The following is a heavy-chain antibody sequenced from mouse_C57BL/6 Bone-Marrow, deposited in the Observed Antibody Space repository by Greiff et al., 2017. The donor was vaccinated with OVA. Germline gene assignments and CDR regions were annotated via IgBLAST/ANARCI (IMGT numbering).Heavy chain of an antibody. V-gene: IGHV1-59*01. D-gene: IGHD1-1*01. CDR2: IDPSDSYT. CDR1: GYTFTSYW. J-gene: IGHJ3*01. Sequence: QVQLQQPGAELVRPGTSVKLSCKASGYTFTSYWMHWVKQRPGQGLEWIGVIDPSDSYTNYNQKFKGKATLTVDTSSSTAYMQLSSLTSEDSAVYYCASYYYGSRDWFAYGGQGTLVTVSA. CDR3: ASYYYGSRDWFAY.